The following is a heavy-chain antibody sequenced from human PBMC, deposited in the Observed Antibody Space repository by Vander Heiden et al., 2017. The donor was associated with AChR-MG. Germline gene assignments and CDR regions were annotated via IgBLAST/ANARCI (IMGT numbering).Heavy chain of an antibody. CDR1: GSTFSSYG. CDR2: IWYDGSNK. V-gene: IGHV3-33*01. D-gene: IGHD6-19*01. CDR3: ARDSGWYPRYNWFDP. Sequence: QVQLVESGVGVVQPGRSLRLSRPASGSTFSSYGMHWVRQAPGKGLDWVAVIWYDGSNKYYADSVKGRFTISRDNSKNTLYLQMTSLRAEDTAVYYCARDSGWYPRYNWFDPWGQGTLVTVSS. J-gene: IGHJ5*02.